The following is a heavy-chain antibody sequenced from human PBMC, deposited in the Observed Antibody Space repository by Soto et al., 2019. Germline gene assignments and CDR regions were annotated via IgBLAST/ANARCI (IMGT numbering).Heavy chain of an antibody. CDR3: ARHFILDNCNTHDSFDI. CDR2: VIPIFGTT. Sequence: QVQLVQSGAEVKKPGSSVKVSCKASGGTFRNYAFSWVRQAPGQGLEWMGEVIPIFGTTPYAQKFQGRVTITADESTNSAYMELSSLRSEDTAVYYCARHFILDNCNTHDSFDIWGQGTMVTVSS. V-gene: IGHV1-69*01. D-gene: IGHD1-1*01. CDR1: GGTFRNYA. J-gene: IGHJ3*02.